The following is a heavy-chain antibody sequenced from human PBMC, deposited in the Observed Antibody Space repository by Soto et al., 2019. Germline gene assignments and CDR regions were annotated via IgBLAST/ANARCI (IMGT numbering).Heavy chain of an antibody. V-gene: IGHV3-15*04. Sequence: EVQLVESGGGLVKPGGSLRLSCAASGFTFSHAWMSWVRQAPGKGLEWVGRIESKTDGGTTDYAAPVKGRFTISRDDSKNTVYLQMNSLKTDDTALYYCTTDELGATTTWGQGTLVTVSS. CDR2: IESKTDGGTT. CDR3: TTDELGATTT. D-gene: IGHD1-26*01. CDR1: GFTFSHAW. J-gene: IGHJ5*02.